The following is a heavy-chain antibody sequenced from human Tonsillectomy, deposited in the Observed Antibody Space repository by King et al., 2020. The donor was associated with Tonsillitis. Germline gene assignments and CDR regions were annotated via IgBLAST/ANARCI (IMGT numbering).Heavy chain of an antibody. Sequence: VQLVESGGGLVQPGGSLRLSCADSGFTFRTYWIHWIRQPPGRGLVWVARINPESTTTTYADSVKGRHTIFRDNAKNTAYLQMDSLRADDTAVYYCARGWREGFDPWGQGTLVTASS. V-gene: IGHV3-74*01. CDR2: INPESTTT. CDR3: ARGWREGFDP. D-gene: IGHD2-15*01. CDR1: GFTFRTYW. J-gene: IGHJ5*02.